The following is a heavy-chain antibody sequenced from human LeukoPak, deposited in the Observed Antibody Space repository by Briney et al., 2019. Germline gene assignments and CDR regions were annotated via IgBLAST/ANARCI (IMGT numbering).Heavy chain of an antibody. D-gene: IGHD6-13*01. V-gene: IGHV1-46*01. CDR2: INPSGGST. CDR1: GYTFSIYN. Sequence: GASVKVSCKASGYTFSIYNTHWVRQAPGQGLEWVGIINPSGGSTTNAQKFQGRVTMTRDTSTVYMELSSLRSEDTAVYYCAREGVAATGLDYWGQGTLVTVSS. J-gene: IGHJ4*02. CDR3: AREGVAATGLDY.